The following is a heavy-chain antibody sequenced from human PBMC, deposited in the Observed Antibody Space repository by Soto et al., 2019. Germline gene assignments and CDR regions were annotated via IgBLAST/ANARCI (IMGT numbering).Heavy chain of an antibody. Sequence: PSETLSLTCAVYGGSFSGYYWSWIRQPPGKGLEWIGEINHSGSTNYNPSLKSRVTISVDTSKNQFSLKLSSVTAADTAVYYCARGRRGSSWYYYYGMDVWGQGTTVT. CDR2: INHSGST. CDR3: ARGRRGSSWYYYYGMDV. D-gene: IGHD6-13*01. CDR1: GGSFSGYY. J-gene: IGHJ6*02. V-gene: IGHV4-34*01.